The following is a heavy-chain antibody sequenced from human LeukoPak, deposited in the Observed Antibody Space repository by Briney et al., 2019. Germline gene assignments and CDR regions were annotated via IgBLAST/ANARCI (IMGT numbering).Heavy chain of an antibody. CDR2: INPNSGGT. J-gene: IGHJ3*02. V-gene: IGHV1-2*02. Sequence: ASVKVSCKASGYTFTGYYMHWVRQAPGQGLEWMGWINPNSGGTNYAQKFQGRVTMTRDTSIGTAYMELSRLRSDDTAVYYCARDVRAEYDFWSAPEAFDIWGQGTMVTVSS. CDR3: ARDVRAEYDFWSAPEAFDI. D-gene: IGHD3-3*01. CDR1: GYTFTGYY.